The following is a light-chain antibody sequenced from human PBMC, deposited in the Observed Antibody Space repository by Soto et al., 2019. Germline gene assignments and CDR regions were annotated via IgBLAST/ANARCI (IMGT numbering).Light chain of an antibody. J-gene: IGKJ3*01. CDR2: GAS. Sequence: EIVLTQSPGTLSLSPGERATLSCRASQSVSSSYLAWYQQKPGQAPRLLIYGASSRATGIPDWFSGSGSGTAFTLTISRLEPEDCAVYYCQQYGSSPPTFGPGTKVDIK. CDR3: QQYGSSPPT. CDR1: QSVSSSY. V-gene: IGKV3-20*01.